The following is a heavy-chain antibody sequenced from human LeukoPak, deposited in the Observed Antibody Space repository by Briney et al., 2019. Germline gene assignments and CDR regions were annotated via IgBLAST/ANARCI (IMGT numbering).Heavy chain of an antibody. CDR1: GGSISSYY. CDR3: ARNRAMDV. J-gene: IGHJ6*02. Sequence: SETLSLTCTVSGGSISSYYWSWIRQPPGKGLEWIGYIYYGGRTNYNPSLKSRATMSIDTAKNHFSLNLTSVTAADTAVYYCARNRAMDVWGQGTTVTVSS. V-gene: IGHV4-59*01. D-gene: IGHD1-14*01. CDR2: IYYGGRT.